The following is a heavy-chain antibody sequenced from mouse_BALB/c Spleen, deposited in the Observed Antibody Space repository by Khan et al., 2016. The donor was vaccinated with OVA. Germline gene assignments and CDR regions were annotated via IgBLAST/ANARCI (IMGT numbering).Heavy chain of an antibody. Sequence: EVELVESGGGLVQPGGSRKFSCAASRFTFNSYGMHWVRQAPEKGLEWVAYISGASNTIYYTDTVKGRFTISRDNPKNTLFLQMTSLMSEDTAMYYCATAYFYGYYFDYWGPGTTLTVS. CDR3: ATAYFYGYYFDY. V-gene: IGHV5-17*02. CDR1: RFTFNSYG. D-gene: IGHD1-1*01. CDR2: ISGASNTI. J-gene: IGHJ2*01.